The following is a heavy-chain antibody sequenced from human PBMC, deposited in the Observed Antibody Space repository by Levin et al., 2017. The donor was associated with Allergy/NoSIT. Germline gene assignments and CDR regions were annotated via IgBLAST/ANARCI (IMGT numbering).Heavy chain of an antibody. CDR2: IHPGDSDT. CDR1: GYTFTNYW. V-gene: IGHV5-51*01. D-gene: IGHD2-2*01. CDR3: ARHHQGYCRDTRCLTIDF. J-gene: IGHJ4*02. Sequence: LGESLKISCKVSGYTFTNYWIGWVRQMPGKGLEWMGIIHPGDSDTRYSPSFQGQVTISADKFRRTAYLQWSSLKASDTAMYYCARHHQGYCRDTRCLTIDFWGQGTLVNVSS.